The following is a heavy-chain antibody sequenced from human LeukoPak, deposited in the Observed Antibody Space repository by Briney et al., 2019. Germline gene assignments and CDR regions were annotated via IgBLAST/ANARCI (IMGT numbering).Heavy chain of an antibody. D-gene: IGHD1-26*01. Sequence: ASVKVSCKASGYTFTSYAMHWVRQAPGQRLEWLGWINAGYGNTKYSQKFQGRVTITRDTSASTAYMELSSLRSEDTAVYYCARVELGRWESPLYYFDYWGQGTLVTVSS. CDR1: GYTFTSYA. CDR3: ARVELGRWESPLYYFDY. CDR2: INAGYGNT. V-gene: IGHV1-3*01. J-gene: IGHJ4*02.